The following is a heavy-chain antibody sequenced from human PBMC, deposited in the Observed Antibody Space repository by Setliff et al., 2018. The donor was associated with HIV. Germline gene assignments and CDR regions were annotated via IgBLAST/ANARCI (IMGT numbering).Heavy chain of an antibody. Sequence: GGSLRLSCAASGFTLRSYWMSWVRQAPGKGLEWVANIKQDGSEKYYVESVKGRFTISRDNSKNMLYLQMNSLSADDTAVYYCARDSGTTMGASGPGYWGQGTLVTVSS. CDR3: ARDSGTTMGASGPGY. J-gene: IGHJ4*02. CDR2: IKQDGSEK. V-gene: IGHV3-7*01. CDR1: GFTLRSYW. D-gene: IGHD1-26*01.